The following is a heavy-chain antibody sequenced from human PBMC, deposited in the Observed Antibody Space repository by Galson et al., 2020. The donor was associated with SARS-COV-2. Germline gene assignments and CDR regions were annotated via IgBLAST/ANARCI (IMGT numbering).Heavy chain of an antibody. CDR1: GFSLSTSGMC. D-gene: IGHD6-19*01. Sequence: SGPTLVQPTQTLTLTCTFSGFSLSTSGMCVSWIRQPPGKALEWLERIDWDDDQYYSTSLKTKLTISKDTSKNQVVLTMTNMDPVDTATYYCARTAVAGTRIDYGGQGTLVTVSS. CDR2: IDWDDDQ. CDR3: ARTAVAGTRIDY. J-gene: IGHJ4*02. V-gene: IGHV2-70*11.